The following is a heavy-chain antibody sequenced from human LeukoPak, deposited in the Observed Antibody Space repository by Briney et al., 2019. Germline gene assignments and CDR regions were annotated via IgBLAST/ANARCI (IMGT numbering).Heavy chain of an antibody. CDR2: ISTNGGTT. D-gene: IGHD4-17*01. Sequence: GGSLLLSCSASGFTFSTYAMHWVRQAPGKGLEYVSAISTNGGTTYYAESSRGRFAISRDNSKNTLYLQMSSLRADDTAVYYCVKGPGPTVNYYFDFWGQGTLVTVSS. CDR3: VKGPGPTVNYYFDF. CDR1: GFTFSTYA. V-gene: IGHV3-64D*06. J-gene: IGHJ4*02.